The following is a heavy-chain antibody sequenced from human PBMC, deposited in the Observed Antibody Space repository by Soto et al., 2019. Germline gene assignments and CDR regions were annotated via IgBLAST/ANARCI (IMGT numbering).Heavy chain of an antibody. Sequence: GGSLRLSCAASGFSFSGYWMYWVRQAPGKGLVWVSHINSDGRSTNYADSVKGRFTISRDNAKNTLYLQMNSLRAEDTAVYYRVRSRSTWYAPFDYWGQGTLVTVSS. J-gene: IGHJ4*02. CDR1: GFSFSGYW. V-gene: IGHV3-74*01. D-gene: IGHD6-13*01. CDR2: INSDGRST. CDR3: VRSRSTWYAPFDY.